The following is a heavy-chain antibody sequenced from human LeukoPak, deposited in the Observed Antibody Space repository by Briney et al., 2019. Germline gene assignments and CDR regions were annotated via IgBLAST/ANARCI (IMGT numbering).Heavy chain of an antibody. Sequence: SETLSLTCTVSGGSISSGSYYWSWIRQPAGKGLEWIGRTYTTGSTNYNPSLKSRVTISVDTSKNQFSLKLSSVTAADTAVYYCASTRPYCSGGSCYPAFYYYYGMDVWGKGTTVTVSS. CDR2: TYTTGST. CDR3: ASTRPYCSGGSCYPAFYYYYGMDV. D-gene: IGHD2-15*01. J-gene: IGHJ6*04. CDR1: GGSISSGSYY. V-gene: IGHV4-61*02.